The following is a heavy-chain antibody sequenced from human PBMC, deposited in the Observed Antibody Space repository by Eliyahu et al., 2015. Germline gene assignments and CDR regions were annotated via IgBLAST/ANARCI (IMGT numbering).Heavy chain of an antibody. CDR2: MYNGGAT. CDR1: GFTVSSNY. D-gene: IGHD3-16*01. CDR3: ARDLGAYKRAFDY. V-gene: IGHV3-53*01. Sequence: GGLIQPGGSLRLSCAASGFTVSSNYMSWVRQAPGKGLEWLSVMYNGGATYYADSVKGRFTISRDNSKNTLYLQMNXLRADDTAVYYCARDLGAYKRAFDYWGQGTLVTVSS. J-gene: IGHJ4*02.